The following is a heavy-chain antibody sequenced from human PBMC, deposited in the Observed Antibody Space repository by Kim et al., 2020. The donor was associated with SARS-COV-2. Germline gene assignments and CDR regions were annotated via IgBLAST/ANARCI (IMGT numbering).Heavy chain of an antibody. V-gene: IGHV1-69*13. CDR2: IIPIFGTA. CDR1: GGTFSSYV. D-gene: IGHD3-10*01. Sequence: SVKVSCKASGGTFSSYVISWVRQAPGQGLEWMGGIIPIFGTANYAQKFQGRVTITADESTSTAYMELSSLRSEDTAVYYCARVHGSGSYFYYYYYGMDLWGQGTTVTVSS. J-gene: IGHJ6*02. CDR3: ARVHGSGSYFYYYYYGMDL.